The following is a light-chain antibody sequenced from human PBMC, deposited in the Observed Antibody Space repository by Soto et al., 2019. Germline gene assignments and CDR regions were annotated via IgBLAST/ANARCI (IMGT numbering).Light chain of an antibody. CDR1: RSNIGAGYD. CDR2: VNS. J-gene: IGLJ2*01. Sequence: QLVLTQPPSVSGAPGQRVTISCTGSRSNIGAGYDVHWYQQLPGTAPKLLIYVNSNRPSGVPDRFSGSKSGTSASLAITELQAEDEADYYCQSYDSSLSGYMVFGGGTKLTVL. V-gene: IGLV1-40*01. CDR3: QSYDSSLSGYMV.